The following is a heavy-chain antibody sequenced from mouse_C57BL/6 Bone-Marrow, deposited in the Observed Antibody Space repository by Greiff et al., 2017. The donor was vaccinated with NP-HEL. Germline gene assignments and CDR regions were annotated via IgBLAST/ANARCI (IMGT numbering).Heavy chain of an antibody. CDR3: ARDWDY. Sequence: QVQLQQPGAELVMPGASVELSCKASGYTFTSYWMHWVKQRPGQGLEWIGEIDPSDSYTNYNQKFKGKSTLTVDKSSSTAYMQLSSLTSEDSAVYYCARDWDYWGQGTTLTVSS. V-gene: IGHV1-69*01. J-gene: IGHJ2*01. CDR1: GYTFTSYW. D-gene: IGHD4-1*01. CDR2: IDPSDSYT.